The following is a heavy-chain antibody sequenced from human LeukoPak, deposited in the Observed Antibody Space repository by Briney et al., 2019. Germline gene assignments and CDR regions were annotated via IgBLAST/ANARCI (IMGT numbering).Heavy chain of an antibody. J-gene: IGHJ4*02. D-gene: IGHD3-3*01. CDR3: ARDNLARAYYDFWSGYYG. V-gene: IGHV3-30-3*01. CDR1: GFTFSSYA. Sequence: GGSLRLSCAASGFTFSSYAMHWVRQAPGKGLEWVAVISYDGSNKYYADSVKGRFTISRDNSKNTLYLQMNSLRAEDTAVYYCARDNLARAYYDFWSGYYGWGQGTLVTVSS. CDR2: ISYDGSNK.